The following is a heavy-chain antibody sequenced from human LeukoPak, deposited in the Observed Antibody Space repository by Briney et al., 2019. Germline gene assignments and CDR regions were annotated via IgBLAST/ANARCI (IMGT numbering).Heavy chain of an antibody. V-gene: IGHV1-69*04. D-gene: IGHD4-11*01. J-gene: IGHJ4*02. CDR3: AREGHDYSRRYYFDY. Sequence: ASVKVSCKASGGTFSSYAISWVRQAPGQGLEWMGRIIPILGIANYAQKFQGRVTITADKSTSTAYMELSSLRSEGTAVYYCAREGHDYSRRYYFDYWGQGTLVTVSS. CDR2: IIPILGIA. CDR1: GGTFSSYA.